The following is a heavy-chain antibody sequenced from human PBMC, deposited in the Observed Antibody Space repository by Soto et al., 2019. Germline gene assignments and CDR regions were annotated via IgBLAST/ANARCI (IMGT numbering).Heavy chain of an antibody. J-gene: IGHJ2*01. CDR1: GGTFSSYA. CDR3: ARAPLEPYYYESSGYQIGGVWYFDL. V-gene: IGHV1-69*06. CDR2: IIPIFGTA. Sequence: QVQLVQSGAEVKKPGSSVKVSCKASGGTFSSYAISWVRQAPGQGLAWMGGIIPIFGTANYAQKFQGRVTITADKSTSTSYMELSSLRSEDNAVYYCARAPLEPYYYESSGYQIGGVWYFDLWGRGTLVTVSS. D-gene: IGHD3-22*01.